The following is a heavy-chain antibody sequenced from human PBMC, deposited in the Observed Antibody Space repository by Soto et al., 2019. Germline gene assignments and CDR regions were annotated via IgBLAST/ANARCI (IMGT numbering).Heavy chain of an antibody. V-gene: IGHV3-20*04. Sequence: PGGSLRLSCAASGFTFDDYGMSWVRQAPGKGLEWVSGINWNGGSTGYADSVKGRFTISRDNAKNSLYLQMNSLRAEDTALYYCARQRLNDDYGDYIFDYWGQGTLVTVSS. J-gene: IGHJ4*02. CDR3: ARQRLNDDYGDYIFDY. D-gene: IGHD4-17*01. CDR1: GFTFDDYG. CDR2: INWNGGST.